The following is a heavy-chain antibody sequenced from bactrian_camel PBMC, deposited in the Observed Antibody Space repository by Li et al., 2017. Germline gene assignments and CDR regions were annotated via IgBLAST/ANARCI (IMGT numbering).Heavy chain of an antibody. V-gene: IGHV3S25*01. CDR1: GSIYSDAC. D-gene: IGHD2*01. J-gene: IGHJ4*01. Sequence: QLVESGGGSVQAGGFLRLSCVASGSIYSDACVGWLRQAPGKKREGIAMINQGGDTPYYRDSVKGRFTISQDNAKTTAYLQMVDLEPEDTAMYFCTLEGPFVIGGPSLFCRGRQDKNVWGQGTQVTVS. CDR2: INQGGDTP. CDR3: TLEGPFVIGGPSLFCRGRQDKNV.